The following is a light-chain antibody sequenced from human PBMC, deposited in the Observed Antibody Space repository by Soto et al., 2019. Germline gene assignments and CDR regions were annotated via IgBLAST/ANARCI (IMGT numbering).Light chain of an antibody. CDR3: NSYTSSSTLVV. CDR2: DVS. CDR1: SSDVGGYNY. Sequence: QSALTQPASVSGSPGQSITISCTGTSSDVGGYNYVSWYQQHPGKAPKLMIYDVSNRPSGVSNRFSGSKSGNTASLTISGLQAGDEADYYCNSYTSSSTLVVFGGGTQLTVL. J-gene: IGLJ2*01. V-gene: IGLV2-14*01.